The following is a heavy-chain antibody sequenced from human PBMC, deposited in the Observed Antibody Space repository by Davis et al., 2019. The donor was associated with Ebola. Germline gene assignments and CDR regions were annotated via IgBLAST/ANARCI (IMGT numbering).Heavy chain of an antibody. D-gene: IGHD5-18*01. V-gene: IGHV1-3*01. CDR1: GFILTNYA. J-gene: IGHJ5*02. Sequence: AASVKVSCKASGFILTNYAIHWVRQAPGQRLEWMGWVHGGNGNTNYAQKLQGRVTMTTDTSTSTAYMELRSLRSDDTAVYYCARDEGRYSYGRWFDPWGQGTLVTVSS. CDR3: ARDEGRYSYGRWFDP. CDR2: VHGGNGNT.